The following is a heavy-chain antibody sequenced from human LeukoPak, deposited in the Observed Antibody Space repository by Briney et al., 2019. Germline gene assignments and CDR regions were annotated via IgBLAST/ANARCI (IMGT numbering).Heavy chain of an antibody. Sequence: GESLKISCEGCGYSFTSYWICWVRQMPEKGLEWIGIIYPGDSDTRSSPSFQGQVTISADKSISTAYLQWSSLKASDTAMYYCARHLWVTLLIDYWGQGTLVTVST. D-gene: IGHD2-21*02. CDR1: GYSFTSYW. CDR2: IYPGDSDT. CDR3: ARHLWVTLLIDY. J-gene: IGHJ4*02. V-gene: IGHV5-51*01.